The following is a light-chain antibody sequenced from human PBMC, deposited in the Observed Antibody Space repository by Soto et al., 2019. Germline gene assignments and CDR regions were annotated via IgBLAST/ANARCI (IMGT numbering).Light chain of an antibody. V-gene: IGKV3-20*01. Sequence: ESVLTQSPGTLSLSPGDRATLSCRASQSVTNSYFAWYQQKPGQAPRLLIYGISSRATGIPDRFSGSGSGTVFTLTISRLEPEDFVVYYCQQYSSLPHTFGQGTKLEVK. CDR2: GIS. CDR1: QSVTNSY. J-gene: IGKJ2*01. CDR3: QQYSSLPHT.